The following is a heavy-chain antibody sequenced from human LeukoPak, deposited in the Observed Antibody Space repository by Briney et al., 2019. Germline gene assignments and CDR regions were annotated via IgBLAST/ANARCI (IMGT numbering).Heavy chain of an antibody. J-gene: IGHJ4*02. D-gene: IGHD3-10*01. V-gene: IGHV3-30*04. Sequence: GGSLRLSCAASGFTLGSYAMHWVRQAPGRGLEWLAVISFDGSNKYYADSVKGRTTISRDNSKNTLYLEVNNLTSEDTAIYSCARDPKRGAIFLAYWGQGTLVTVSS. CDR1: GFTLGSYA. CDR3: ARDPKRGAIFLAY. CDR2: ISFDGSNK.